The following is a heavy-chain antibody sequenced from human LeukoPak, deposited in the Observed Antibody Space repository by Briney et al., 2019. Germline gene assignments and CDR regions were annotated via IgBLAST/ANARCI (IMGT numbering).Heavy chain of an antibody. J-gene: IGHJ6*03. V-gene: IGHV3-30-3*01. CDR1: KFTFSSYA. CDR3: ARGGYQPYYYMDV. D-gene: IGHD2-2*01. Sequence: GGSLRLSCAASKFTFSSYAMHGVRQAPGKGLEWVALISYDGSNKYYAESVKGRFTVSRDNSKDTLYLQMDSLRVDDTALYYCARGGYQPYYYMDVWGTRTTVTVSS. CDR2: ISYDGSNK.